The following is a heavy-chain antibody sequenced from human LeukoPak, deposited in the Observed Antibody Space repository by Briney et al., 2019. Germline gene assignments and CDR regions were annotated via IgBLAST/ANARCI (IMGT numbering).Heavy chain of an antibody. CDR2: VYPGGSET. CDR1: GYSFTSYW. Sequence: GESLKISCRGSGYSFTSYWIGWLRQMPGKGLEWMGVVYPGGSETRYNPSSQGQVTISADKSINTAYLQWTSLKASDTAIYYCATTSRYFDHWGQGTLVTVSS. CDR3: ATTSRYFDH. D-gene: IGHD6-6*01. J-gene: IGHJ4*02. V-gene: IGHV5-51*01.